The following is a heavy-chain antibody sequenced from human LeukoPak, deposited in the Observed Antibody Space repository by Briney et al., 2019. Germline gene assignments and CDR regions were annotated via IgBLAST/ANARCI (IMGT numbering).Heavy chain of an antibody. D-gene: IGHD2-8*02. J-gene: IGHJ4*02. V-gene: IGHV3-23*01. Sequence: GGSLRLSCAASGFTFSSYAMSWVRQAPGTGLEWVSGISRYGGNIYYAESVKGRFTISRDNSNDTLYLQMNTLRVEDTAVYYCAKDFVGTGNFRGGDYWGQGTLVTVSS. CDR2: ISRYGGNI. CDR3: AKDFVGTGNFRGGDY. CDR1: GFTFSSYA.